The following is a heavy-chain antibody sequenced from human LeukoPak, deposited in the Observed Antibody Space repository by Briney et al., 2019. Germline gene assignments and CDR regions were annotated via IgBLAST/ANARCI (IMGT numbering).Heavy chain of an antibody. CDR1: GFAFSSYA. D-gene: IGHD5-18*01. CDR2: ISGSGGST. CDR3: AKVGGYSYGYMDV. V-gene: IGHV3-23*01. Sequence: PGGSLRLSCAASGFAFSSYAMSWVRQAPGKGLEWVSAISGSGGSTYYADSVKGRFTISRDNSKNTLYLQMNSLRAEDTAVYYCAKVGGYSYGYMDVWGKGTTVTVSS. J-gene: IGHJ6*04.